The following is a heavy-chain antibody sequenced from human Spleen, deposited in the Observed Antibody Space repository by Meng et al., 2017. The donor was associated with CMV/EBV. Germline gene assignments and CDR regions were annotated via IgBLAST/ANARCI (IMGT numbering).Heavy chain of an antibody. D-gene: IGHD2-2*01. CDR1: GGAISSSSYY. CDR2: IYYSGST. J-gene: IGHJ4*02. CDR3: ARRGGPVVPAAIDY. V-gene: IGHV4-39*01. Sequence: SGGAISSSSYYWGWSRQPPGKGLEWIGNIYYSGSTYYNPSLKSRVTISLDTSKNQFSLKLSSVTAADTAVYYCARRGGPVVPAAIDYWGQGTLVTVSS.